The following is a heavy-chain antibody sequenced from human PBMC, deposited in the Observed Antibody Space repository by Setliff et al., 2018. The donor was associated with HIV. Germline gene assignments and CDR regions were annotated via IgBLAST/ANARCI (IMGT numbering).Heavy chain of an antibody. CDR2: INHSGST. CDR3: ARDLPELNGRSFDP. V-gene: IGHV4-59*02. Sequence: SETLSLTCSVSGGSVISYLWHWFRQPPGKGLEWIGEINHSGSTNYNPSLKSRVTISVETSKIQFSLNLSSATAADTAVYYCARDLPELNGRSFDPWGQGIQVTVSS. CDR1: GGSVISYL. J-gene: IGHJ5*02. D-gene: IGHD2-8*01.